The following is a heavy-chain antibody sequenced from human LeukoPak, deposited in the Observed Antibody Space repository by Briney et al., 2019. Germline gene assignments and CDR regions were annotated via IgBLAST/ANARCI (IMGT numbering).Heavy chain of an antibody. V-gene: IGHV3-53*04. CDR3: ARVGPGYTYVYGAPYYFDS. Sequence: PGGSLRLSCAASGFTVSSNYMSWVRQAPGKGLEWVSLIFSGGNTYYADSVKGRFTISRHNFGNTVYLQMNSLRAEDTAVYYCARVGPGYTYVYGAPYYFDSWGQGTLVTVSS. J-gene: IGHJ4*02. D-gene: IGHD5-18*01. CDR1: GFTVSSNY. CDR2: IFSGGNT.